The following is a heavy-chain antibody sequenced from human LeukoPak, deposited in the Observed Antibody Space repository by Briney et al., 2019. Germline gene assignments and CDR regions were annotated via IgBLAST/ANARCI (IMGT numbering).Heavy chain of an antibody. V-gene: IGHV4-38-2*02. CDR3: ARDHSYGSWSYHFVY. Sequence: SETLSLTCAVSGYSLSSGYYWGWIRQPPGKGLEWIGSIYHSGSTYYNPSLKSRVTISVDTSKNQFSLKLSSVTAADTAVYYCARDHSYGSWSYHFVYWGQGTLVTVSS. CDR1: GYSLSSGYY. D-gene: IGHD3-10*01. CDR2: IYHSGST. J-gene: IGHJ4*02.